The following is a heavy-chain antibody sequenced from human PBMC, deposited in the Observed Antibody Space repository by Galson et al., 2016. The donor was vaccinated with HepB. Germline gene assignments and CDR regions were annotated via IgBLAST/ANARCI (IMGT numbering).Heavy chain of an antibody. Sequence: SLRLSCAASGFTFSSYGMHWVRQAPGKGLEWVAVISYDGSNKYYADSVKSRFTISRDNSKNTLYLQMNSLRAEDTAVYYCAKDPLPFITGFGLPDYWGQGALVTVSS. V-gene: IGHV3-30*18. CDR2: ISYDGSNK. D-gene: IGHD1-20*01. CDR1: GFTFSSYG. CDR3: AKDPLPFITGFGLPDY. J-gene: IGHJ4*02.